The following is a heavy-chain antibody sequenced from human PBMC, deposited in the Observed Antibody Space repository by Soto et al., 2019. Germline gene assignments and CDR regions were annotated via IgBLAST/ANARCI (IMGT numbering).Heavy chain of an antibody. D-gene: IGHD3-10*01. J-gene: IGHJ4*02. CDR1: GGSISTYY. V-gene: IGHV4-59*01. Sequence: SETLSLTCTVSGGSISTYYWSWIRQPPGKRLERIGYIDYSGSTTYNPSLKSRVTISVDTSKNQFSLKLSSVTAADTAVYYCARGFLWLDYWGQGTLVTVSS. CDR2: IDYSGST. CDR3: ARGFLWLDY.